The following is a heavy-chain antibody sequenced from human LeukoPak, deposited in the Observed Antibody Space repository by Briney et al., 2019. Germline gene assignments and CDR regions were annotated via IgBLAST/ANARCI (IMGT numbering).Heavy chain of an antibody. CDR3: ARVKRSATVTPGGYYYYMDV. Sequence: LETLSLTCTVSGGSISSFYWSWIRQPPGKGLEWIGYMYYSGSTNYNPSLKSRVTISVDTSKNQFSLKLSSVTAADTAVYYCARVKRSATVTPGGYYYYMDVWGKGTTVTASS. V-gene: IGHV4-59*01. J-gene: IGHJ6*03. CDR2: MYYSGST. CDR1: GGSISSFY. D-gene: IGHD4-17*01.